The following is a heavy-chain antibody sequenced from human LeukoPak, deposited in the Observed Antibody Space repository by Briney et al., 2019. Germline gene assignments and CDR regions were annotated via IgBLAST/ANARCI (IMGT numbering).Heavy chain of an antibody. CDR1: GFTFSSYW. CDR3: ARRSSLDY. Sequence: GGSLRLSCAVSGFTFSSYWMSWVRQAPGKGLEWVARIKEDGSEKYYVDSVKGRFTISRDNAKNSLYLQMNSLRVEDTAVYYCARRSSLDYWGQGTLVTVSS. CDR2: IKEDGSEK. V-gene: IGHV3-7*01. J-gene: IGHJ4*02.